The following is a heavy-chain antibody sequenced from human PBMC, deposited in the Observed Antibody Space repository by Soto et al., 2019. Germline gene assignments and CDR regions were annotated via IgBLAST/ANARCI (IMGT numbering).Heavy chain of an antibody. V-gene: IGHV3-30-3*01. D-gene: IGHD5-12*01. J-gene: IGHJ6*02. CDR3: ARDYYRFNSGYGFSMDV. Sequence: QVQLVESGGGVVQPGRSLRLSCAASGFTFSSYAMHWVRQAPGKGLEWVAVISYDGSNKYYADSVKDRFTISRDNSKNTLYRQMNSLRAEYTAVYYCARDYYRFNSGYGFSMDVWGQGTTVTVSS. CDR2: ISYDGSNK. CDR1: GFTFSSYA.